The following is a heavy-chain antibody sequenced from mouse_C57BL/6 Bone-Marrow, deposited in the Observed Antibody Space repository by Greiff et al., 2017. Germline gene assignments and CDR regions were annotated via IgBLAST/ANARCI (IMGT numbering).Heavy chain of an antibody. Sequence: QVQLQQSGAELARPGASVKLSCKASGYTFTSYGISWVKQRTGQGLEWIGEIYPRSGNTYYNDKFKGKATLTADKSSSTAYMELRSLTSEDSAVYFCIITTVVARYWYFDVWGTGTTVTVSS. D-gene: IGHD1-1*01. CDR3: IITTVVARYWYFDV. CDR1: GYTFTSYG. J-gene: IGHJ1*03. CDR2: IYPRSGNT. V-gene: IGHV1-81*01.